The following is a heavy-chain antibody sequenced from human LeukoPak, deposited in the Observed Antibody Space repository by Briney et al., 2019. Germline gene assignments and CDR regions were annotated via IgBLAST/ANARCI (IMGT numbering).Heavy chain of an antibody. CDR3: AKDPCTSCPHYYYYYGMDV. J-gene: IGHJ6*02. D-gene: IGHD2-2*01. Sequence: PGGSLRLSCAASGFTFSSYAMSWIRQAPGKGLEWVSAISGSGGSTYYADSVKGRFAISRDNSKNTLYLQMNSLRAEDTAVYYCAKDPCTSCPHYYYYYGMDVWGQGTTVTVSS. V-gene: IGHV3-23*01. CDR1: GFTFSSYA. CDR2: ISGSGGST.